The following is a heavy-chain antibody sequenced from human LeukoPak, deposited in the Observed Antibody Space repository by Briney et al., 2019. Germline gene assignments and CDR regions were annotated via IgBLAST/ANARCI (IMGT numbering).Heavy chain of an antibody. Sequence: GGSLRLSYAASGFTFSSYDMHWVRQATGKGLEWVSAIGTAGDTYYPGSVTGRFTISRENAKNSLYLQMNSLRAGDTAVYYCARGWGYCSSTSCYLEALFDPWGQGTLVTVSS. CDR1: GFTFSSYD. J-gene: IGHJ5*02. CDR3: ARGWGYCSSTSCYLEALFDP. D-gene: IGHD2-2*01. V-gene: IGHV3-13*01. CDR2: IGTAGDT.